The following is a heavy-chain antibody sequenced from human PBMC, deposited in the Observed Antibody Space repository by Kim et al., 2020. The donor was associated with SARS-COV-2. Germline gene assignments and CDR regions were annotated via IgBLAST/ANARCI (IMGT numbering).Heavy chain of an antibody. V-gene: IGHV4-38-2*02. CDR3: ARGDLAH. CDR2: IYHSGST. J-gene: IGHJ4*02. Sequence: SETLSLTCTVSGYSISGGYYWGWIRQPPGKGLEWIGSIYHSGSTSYNPSLKSRFTVSVDTSNNQFSLKLNSVTAADTAVYYCARGDLAHWGQGILVTVSS. CDR1: GYSISGGYY.